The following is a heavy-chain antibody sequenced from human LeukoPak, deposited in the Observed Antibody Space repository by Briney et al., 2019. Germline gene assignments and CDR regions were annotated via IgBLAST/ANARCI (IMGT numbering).Heavy chain of an antibody. CDR1: GYTFTGYY. CDR3: ARGRTTTDH. J-gene: IGHJ4*02. V-gene: IGHV1-2*06. D-gene: IGHD1-1*01. Sequence: GASVKVSCKASGYTFTGYYMHWVRQAPGQGLEWMGRINPNSGGTNYAQKFQGRVTVTRDTTNSVVYMELTSLTSDDTAVYSCARGRTTTDHWGQGTLVTVSS. CDR2: INPNSGGT.